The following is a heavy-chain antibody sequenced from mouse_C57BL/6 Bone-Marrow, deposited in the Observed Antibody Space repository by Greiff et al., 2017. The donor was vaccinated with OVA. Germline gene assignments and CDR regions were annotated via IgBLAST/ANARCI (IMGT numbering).Heavy chain of an antibody. CDR2: IYPGNSDT. V-gene: IGHV1-5*01. CDR3: TRRNYDYAWWYFDV. J-gene: IGHJ1*03. Sequence: VQLQQSGTVLARPGASVKMSCKTSGYTFTSYWMHWVKQRPGQGLEWIGAIYPGNSDTSYNQKFKGKAKLTAVTSASTAYMELSSLTNEDSAVYYCTRRNYDYAWWYFDVWGTGTTVTVSS. D-gene: IGHD2-4*01. CDR1: GYTFTSYW.